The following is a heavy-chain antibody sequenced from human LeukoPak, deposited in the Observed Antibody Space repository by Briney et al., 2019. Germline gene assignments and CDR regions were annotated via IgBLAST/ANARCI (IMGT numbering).Heavy chain of an antibody. CDR3: ARPFKSGGYYYGWDDAFDI. V-gene: IGHV4-38-2*01. D-gene: IGHD3-22*01. CDR1: GYSISSGYC. J-gene: IGHJ3*02. CDR2: IYHSGST. Sequence: SETLSLTCAVSGYSISSGYCWGWIRQPPGKGLEWIGSIYHSGSTYYNPSLKSRVTISVDTSKNQFSLKLSSVTAADTAVYYCARPFKSGGYYYGWDDAFDIWGQGTMVTVSS.